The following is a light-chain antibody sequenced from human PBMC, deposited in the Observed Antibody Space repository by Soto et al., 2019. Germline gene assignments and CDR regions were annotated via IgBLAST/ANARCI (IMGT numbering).Light chain of an antibody. V-gene: IGLV2-14*01. CDR2: EVS. J-gene: IGLJ3*02. CDR1: SSDVGGYDY. CDR3: SSYTSSSTRV. Sequence: QSALTQPASVSGSPGQSITISCTGTSSDVGGYDYVSWYQQHPGKVPKLIIYEVSDRPSGVSNRFSGSKSGNTASLPISGLQAEDEADYYCSSYTSSSTRVFGGGTKLTVL.